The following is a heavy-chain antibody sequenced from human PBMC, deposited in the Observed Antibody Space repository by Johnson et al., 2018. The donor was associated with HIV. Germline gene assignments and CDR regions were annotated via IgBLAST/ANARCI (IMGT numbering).Heavy chain of an antibody. Sequence: QVQLVESGGGVVQPGGSLRLSCAASGFTFSSYGMHWVRQAPGKGLEWVAFIRYDGSNKYYADSVKGRFTLSRDNSKNTLYLQMNSLRAEDTAVYYCAKPNTVTTFGPPNDAFDIWGQGTMVTVSS. D-gene: IGHD4-11*01. J-gene: IGHJ3*02. CDR1: GFTFSSYG. CDR2: IRYDGSNK. CDR3: AKPNTVTTFGPPNDAFDI. V-gene: IGHV3-30*02.